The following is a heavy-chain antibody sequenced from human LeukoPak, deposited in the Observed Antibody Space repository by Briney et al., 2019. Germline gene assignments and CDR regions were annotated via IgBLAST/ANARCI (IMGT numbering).Heavy chain of an antibody. J-gene: IGHJ5*02. V-gene: IGHV4-30-4*01. Sequence: PSETLSLTCTVSGGSISSDNYKWSWIRPPPGQGLEWIGYINYSGSTYYNSSLKSLVTISVDTSKNQFSLKLTSVTAADTVEYCGARYGSGSTWFDLWGQGTLVTVSA. CDR3: ARYGSGSTWFDL. D-gene: IGHD3-10*01. CDR1: GGSISSDNYK. CDR2: INYSGST.